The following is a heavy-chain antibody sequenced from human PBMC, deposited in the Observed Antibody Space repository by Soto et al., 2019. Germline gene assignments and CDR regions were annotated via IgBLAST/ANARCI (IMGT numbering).Heavy chain of an antibody. CDR1: GFTFDDYT. J-gene: IGHJ6*02. D-gene: IGHD6-19*01. CDR3: AKDQLAVAAYYYGMDV. CDR2: ISWDGGST. Sequence: GGSLSLSCAASGFTFDDYTMHWVRQAPGKGLEWVSLISWDGGSTYYADSVKGRFTISRDNSKNSLYLQMNSLRTEDTALYYCAKDQLAVAAYYYGMDVWGQGTTVTVSS. V-gene: IGHV3-43*01.